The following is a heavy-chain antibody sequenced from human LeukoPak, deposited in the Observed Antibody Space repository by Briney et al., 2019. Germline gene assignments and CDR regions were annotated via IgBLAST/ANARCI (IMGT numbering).Heavy chain of an antibody. CDR2: IYYSGST. V-gene: IGHV4-59*01. D-gene: IGHD2-8*01. J-gene: IGHJ6*03. CDR3: ARALKDCTNGVCYTFGYYYYYMDV. Sequence: SETLSLTCTVSGGSISSYYWSWIRQPPGKGLEWIGYIYYSGSTNYNPSLKSRVTISVDTSKNQFSLRLSSVTAADTAVYYCARALKDCTNGVCYTFGYYYYYMDVWGKGTTVTVSS. CDR1: GGSISSYY.